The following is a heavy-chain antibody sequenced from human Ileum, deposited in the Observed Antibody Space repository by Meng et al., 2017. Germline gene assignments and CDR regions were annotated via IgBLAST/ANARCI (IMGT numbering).Heavy chain of an antibody. Sequence: VRLQEWCPGLRKPSGTLSLTCAVSGGSISTSDWWSWVRQPPGKGLEWIGEIHHSGSTNYNPSLKSRVTISVDKSKNQFSLKLNSVTAADTAVYYCAREWSGSYRHFDYWGQGTLVTVSS. V-gene: IGHV4-4*02. CDR3: AREWSGSYRHFDY. J-gene: IGHJ4*02. CDR2: IHHSGST. CDR1: GGSISTSDW. D-gene: IGHD1-26*01.